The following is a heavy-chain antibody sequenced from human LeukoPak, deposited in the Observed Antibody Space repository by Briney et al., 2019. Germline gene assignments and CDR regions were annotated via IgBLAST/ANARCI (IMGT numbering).Heavy chain of an antibody. CDR1: GFTFSNYV. J-gene: IGHJ2*01. Sequence: PGGSLRLSCAASGFTFSNYVMNWVRQAPGKGLEWVSYIDTSATTIYYADSVKGRFTISRDNAKNSLYLQMNSLRAEDTAIYHCARDWGFAVPRWYFDLWGRGALVTVSS. V-gene: IGHV3-48*03. CDR3: ARDWGFAVPRWYFDL. D-gene: IGHD3-16*01. CDR2: IDTSATTI.